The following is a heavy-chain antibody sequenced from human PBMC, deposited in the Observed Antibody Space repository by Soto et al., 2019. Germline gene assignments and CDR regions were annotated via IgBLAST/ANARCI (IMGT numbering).Heavy chain of an antibody. CDR2: IWYDGSNK. J-gene: IGHJ4*02. CDR1: GFTFSSYG. D-gene: IGHD2-2*03. Sequence: ESGGGVVQPGRSLRLSCAASGFTFSSYGMHWVRQAPGKGLEWVAVIWYDGSNKYYADSVKGRFTISRDNSKNTLYLQMNSLRAEDTAVYYCARDGYCSSTSCLDYWGQGTLVTVSS. V-gene: IGHV3-33*01. CDR3: ARDGYCSSTSCLDY.